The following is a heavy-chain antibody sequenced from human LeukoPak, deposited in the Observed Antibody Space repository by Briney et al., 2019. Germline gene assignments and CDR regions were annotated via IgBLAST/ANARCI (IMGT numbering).Heavy chain of an antibody. CDR1: GVTLRNYG. CDR3: EKRGDKLDLI. Sequence: GESLRLSCAASGVTLRNYGLSWVRHTPGKGLEWVSAIRGSGDTTFYADSVKGRFTISRDNPANTVYLQMNSLRAEDTAVYYCEKRGDKLDLIWGQGTLVTVSS. V-gene: IGHV3-23*01. CDR2: IRGSGDTT. J-gene: IGHJ4*02. D-gene: IGHD2-21*02.